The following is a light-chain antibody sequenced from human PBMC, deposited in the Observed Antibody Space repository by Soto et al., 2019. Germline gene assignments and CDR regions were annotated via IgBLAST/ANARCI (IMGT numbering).Light chain of an antibody. V-gene: IGKV3-11*01. J-gene: IGKJ1*01. CDR1: QYINTR. Sequence: EIVLTQSPATLSSFPGDRVTLSCRASQYINTRLAWYQHRPGQAHRLLIYQTSIRAAGIKARFSASGSGTDFTLTIRDVQPEDFALYYCHERQSWPRTFGKGSKVDIK. CDR3: HERQSWPRT. CDR2: QTS.